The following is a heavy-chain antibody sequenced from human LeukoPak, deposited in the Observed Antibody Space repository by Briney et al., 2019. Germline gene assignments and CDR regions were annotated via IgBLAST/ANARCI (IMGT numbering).Heavy chain of an antibody. CDR3: ARGSYDILTGYLGNWCDP. V-gene: IGHV4-59*01. D-gene: IGHD3-9*01. CDR2: IYYSGST. Sequence: SETLSLTCTVSGGSISSYYWSWIRQPPGRGLEWIGYIYYSGSTNYNPSLKSRVTISVDTSKNQFSLKLSSVTAADTAVYYCARGSYDILTGYLGNWCDPWGQGTLVTVSS. J-gene: IGHJ5*02. CDR1: GGSISSYY.